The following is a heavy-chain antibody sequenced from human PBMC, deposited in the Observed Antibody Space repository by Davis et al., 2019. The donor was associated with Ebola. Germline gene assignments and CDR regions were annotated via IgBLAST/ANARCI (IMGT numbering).Heavy chain of an antibody. J-gene: IGHJ6*02. D-gene: IGHD5-12*01. CDR2: ISSSGITI. CDR3: AREWLRYDYYYYGMDV. CDR1: GFTFSSYE. Sequence: GESLKISCAASGFTFSSYEMNWVRQAPGKGLEWVSYISSSGITIYYADSVKGRFPISRDNAKNSLYLQMNSLRAEDTAVYYCAREWLRYDYYYYGMDVWGQGTTVTVSS. V-gene: IGHV3-48*03.